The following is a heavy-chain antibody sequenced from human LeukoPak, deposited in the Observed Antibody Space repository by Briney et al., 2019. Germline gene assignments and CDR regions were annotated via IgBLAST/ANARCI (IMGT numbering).Heavy chain of an antibody. D-gene: IGHD2-2*01. Sequence: GGSLRLSCAASGFTFSSYAMHWVRQAPGKGLEWVAVISYDGSNKYYADSVKGRFTISRDNSKNTLYLQMNSLRAEDTAVYYCARGAPGRAYQLLNWFDPWGQGTLVTVSS. V-gene: IGHV3-30-3*01. J-gene: IGHJ5*02. CDR1: GFTFSSYA. CDR2: ISYDGSNK. CDR3: ARGAPGRAYQLLNWFDP.